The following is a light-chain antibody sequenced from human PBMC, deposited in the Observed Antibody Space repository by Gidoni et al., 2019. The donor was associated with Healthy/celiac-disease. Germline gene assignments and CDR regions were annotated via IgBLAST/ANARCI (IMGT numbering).Light chain of an antibody. J-gene: IGKJ3*01. V-gene: IGKV3-20*01. Sequence: IVFAHAPCTLSLSPGGRATLSCRASQSVSSSYLTWYQQKPGQGPRLLIYGASSRATGIPDRFSGSGSGTDFTLTISRLEPEDCAVYYCQQYGSSPPFTFGPGTKVDIK. CDR3: QQYGSSPPFT. CDR1: QSVSSSY. CDR2: GAS.